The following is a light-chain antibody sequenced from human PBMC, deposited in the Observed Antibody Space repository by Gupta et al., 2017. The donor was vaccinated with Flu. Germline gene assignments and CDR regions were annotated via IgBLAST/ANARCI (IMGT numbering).Light chain of an antibody. CDR1: QTIDTW. J-gene: IGKJ1*01. CDR2: RAS. CDR3: QQERSSPWT. Sequence: PSTLSASVGDRVTITCRASQTIDTWLAWFQKKPGRAPKALIYRASSIANGVPSRFSGSGSGTEFSLTISRLQPDDFATYYCQQERSSPWTFGQGTKVEIK. V-gene: IGKV1-5*03.